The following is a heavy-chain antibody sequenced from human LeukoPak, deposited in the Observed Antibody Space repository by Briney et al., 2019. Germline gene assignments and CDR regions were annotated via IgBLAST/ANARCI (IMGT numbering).Heavy chain of an antibody. CDR1: GDSISNSY. CDR2: ISYTGST. CDR3: ARVGRGDYVWGSYSFDY. D-gene: IGHD3-16*01. V-gene: IGHV4-59*01. J-gene: IGHJ4*02. Sequence: RSETLSLTCTVSGDSISNSYWSWIRQPPGKGLEWIGYISYTGSTNYNPSLKSRVTISVDTSKNQFSLKLSSVTAADTAVYYCARVGRGDYVWGSYSFDYWGQGTPVTVSS.